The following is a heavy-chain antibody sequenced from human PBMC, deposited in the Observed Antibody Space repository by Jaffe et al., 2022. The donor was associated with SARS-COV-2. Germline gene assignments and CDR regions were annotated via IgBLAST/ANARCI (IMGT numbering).Heavy chain of an antibody. CDR3: ALRAMVRGVIARYVKARNWFDP. CDR2: IYWDDDK. V-gene: IGHV2-5*02. D-gene: IGHD3-10*01. CDR1: GFSLSTSGVG. J-gene: IGHJ5*02. Sequence: QITLKESGPTLVKPTQTLTLTCTFSGFSLSTSGVGVGWIRQPPGKALEWLALIYWDDDKRYSPSLKSRLTITKDTSKNQVVLTMTNMDPVDTATYYCALRAMVRGVIARYVKARNWFDPWGQGTLVTVSS.